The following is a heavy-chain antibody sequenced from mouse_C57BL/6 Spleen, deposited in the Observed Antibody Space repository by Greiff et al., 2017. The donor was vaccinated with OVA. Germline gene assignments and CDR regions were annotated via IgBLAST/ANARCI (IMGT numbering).Heavy chain of an antibody. V-gene: IGHV1-15*01. CDR2: IDPETGGT. CDR3: RGPLFAY. J-gene: IGHJ3*01. Sequence: VQVVESGAELVRPGASVTLSCKASGYTFTDYEMHWVKQTPVHGLEWIGAIDPETGGTAYNQKFKGKAILTADKSSSTAYMELRSLTSEDSAVYYWRGPLFAYLGQGTLVTVSA. CDR1: GYTFTDYE.